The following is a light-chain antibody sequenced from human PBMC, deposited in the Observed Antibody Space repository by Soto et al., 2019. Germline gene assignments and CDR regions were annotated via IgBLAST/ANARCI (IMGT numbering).Light chain of an antibody. CDR2: GAS. CDR3: QQYGSSPLT. Sequence: EIVLTQSPGTLSLSPGDRATLSCRASQSVSFSYLAWYQQKPGQAPRLLIYGASSRATGIPDRFSGSESGTDSTLTISTLEPEDFAVYYCQQYGSSPLTFGGGTKVEIK. J-gene: IGKJ4*01. CDR1: QSVSFSY. V-gene: IGKV3-20*01.